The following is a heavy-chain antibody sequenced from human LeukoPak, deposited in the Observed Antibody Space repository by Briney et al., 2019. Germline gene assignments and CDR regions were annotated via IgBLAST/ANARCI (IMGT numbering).Heavy chain of an antibody. CDR3: ARHDIVVVVAATAERGRDYYYYYMDV. D-gene: IGHD2-15*01. V-gene: IGHV5-51*01. J-gene: IGHJ6*03. Sequence: GESLKISCKGSGYSFTSYWIGWVRQMPGKGLEWMGIIYPGDSDTRYSPSFQGQVTISADKSISTSYMQWSSLKASDTAMYYCARHDIVVVVAATAERGRDYYYYYMDVWGKGTTVTVSS. CDR2: IYPGDSDT. CDR1: GYSFTSYW.